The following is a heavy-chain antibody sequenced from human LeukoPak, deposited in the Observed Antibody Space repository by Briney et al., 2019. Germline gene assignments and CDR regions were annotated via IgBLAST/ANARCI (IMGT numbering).Heavy chain of an antibody. CDR1: GFTVSSNY. CDR3: ARLGMVDYFDY. Sequence: GGSLRLSCAASGFTVSSNYMAWVRQAPGKGLEWVSSISSSSSYIYYADSVKGRFTISRDNAKNSLYLQMNSLRAEDTAVYYCARLGMVDYFDYWGQGTLVTVSS. J-gene: IGHJ4*02. V-gene: IGHV3-21*01. D-gene: IGHD3-3*01. CDR2: ISSSSSYI.